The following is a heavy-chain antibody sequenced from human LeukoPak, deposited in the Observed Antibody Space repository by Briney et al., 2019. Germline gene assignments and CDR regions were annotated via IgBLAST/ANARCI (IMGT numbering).Heavy chain of an antibody. V-gene: IGHV3-30-3*01. CDR3: ARQGDVDTAMDI. CDR2: ISYDGSNK. Sequence: PGGSLRLSCAASGFTFSSYAMHWVRQAPGKGLEWVAVISYDGSNKYYADSVKGRFTISRDNSKNTLYLQMNSLRAEDTAVYYCARQGDVDTAMDIWGQGTLVIVSS. D-gene: IGHD5-18*01. CDR1: GFTFSSYA. J-gene: IGHJ4*02.